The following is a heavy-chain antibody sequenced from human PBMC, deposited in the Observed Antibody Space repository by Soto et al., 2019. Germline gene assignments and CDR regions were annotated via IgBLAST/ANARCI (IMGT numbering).Heavy chain of an antibody. Sequence: AGGSLRLSCTVSGFTLSTSEMNWVRQAPGKGLEWVAYINSGGVTLYADSVEGRFTISRDNAQNSLFLQMNSLRAEDTALYYCTRDKGEQVAYGMDVWGQGTTVTVSS. V-gene: IGHV3-48*03. CDR2: INSGGVTL. D-gene: IGHD3-16*01. J-gene: IGHJ6*02. CDR1: GFTLSTSE. CDR3: TRDKGEQVAYGMDV.